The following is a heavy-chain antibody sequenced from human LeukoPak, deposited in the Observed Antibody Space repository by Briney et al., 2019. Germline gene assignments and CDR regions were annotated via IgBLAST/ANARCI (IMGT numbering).Heavy chain of an antibody. CDR2: INHSGST. V-gene: IGHV4-34*01. CDR3: ARQSDFSGYDYFDY. Sequence: SETLSLTCAVYGGSFSGYYWSWIRQPPGKGLEWIGEINHSGSTNHNPSLKSRVTISVDTSKNQFSLKLSSVTAADTAVYYCARQSDFSGYDYFDYWGQGTLVTVSS. CDR1: GGSFSGYY. J-gene: IGHJ4*02. D-gene: IGHD5-12*01.